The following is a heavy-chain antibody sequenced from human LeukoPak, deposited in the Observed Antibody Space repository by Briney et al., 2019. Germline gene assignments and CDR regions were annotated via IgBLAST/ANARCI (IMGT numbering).Heavy chain of an antibody. V-gene: IGHV3-23*01. D-gene: IGHD3-3*01. CDR3: ARSLYYDFWSGYYGSYFDY. J-gene: IGHJ4*02. CDR2: ISGSGGST. CDR1: GFTFSSYA. Sequence: GGSLRLSCAASGFTFSSYAMSWVRQAPGKGLEWVSAISGSGGSTYYADSVEGRFTISRDNSKNTLYLQMNSLRAEDTAVYYCARSLYYDFWSGYYGSYFDYWGQGTLVTVSS.